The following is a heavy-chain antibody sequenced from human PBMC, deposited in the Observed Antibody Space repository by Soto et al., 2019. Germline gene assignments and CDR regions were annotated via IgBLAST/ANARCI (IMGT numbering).Heavy chain of an antibody. V-gene: IGHV3-23*01. D-gene: IGHD6-13*01. CDR3: AKASAAGTPVDY. J-gene: IGHJ4*02. Sequence: GGSLRLSCAASGFTFSSSPMSWVRQAPGKGLEWVSGIIASGDSTYHADSVKGRFTISRDNSKNTLYLQMHSLRAEDTAIYYCAKASAAGTPVDYWGQG. CDR2: IIASGDST. CDR1: GFTFSSSP.